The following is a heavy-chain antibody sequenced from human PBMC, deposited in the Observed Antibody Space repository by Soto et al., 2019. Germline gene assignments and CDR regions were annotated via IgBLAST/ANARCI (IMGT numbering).Heavy chain of an antibody. V-gene: IGHV4-34*01. CDR1: SGSFSGYY. Sequence: QVQLQQWGAGLLKPSETLSLTCAVYSGSFSGYYWSWIRQPPGKGLEWIGEINHSGSTNYNPSLKSRVTISVDTSKNQFSLKLSSVTAADTAVYYCARGSRGYGDRGANWFDPWGQGTLVTVSS. CDR2: INHSGST. D-gene: IGHD4-17*01. J-gene: IGHJ5*02. CDR3: ARGSRGYGDRGANWFDP.